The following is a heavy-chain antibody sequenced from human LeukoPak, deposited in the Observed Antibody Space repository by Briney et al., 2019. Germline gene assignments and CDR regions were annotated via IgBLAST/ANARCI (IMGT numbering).Heavy chain of an antibody. CDR3: ARDFGYSYGTYYYGMDV. Sequence: GGSLRLSCAASGFTFSSYAMHWVRQAPGKGLEWVAVISYDGSNKYHADSVKGRFTISRDNSKNTLYLQMNSLRAEDTAVYYCARDFGYSYGTYYYGMDVWGQGTTVTVSS. CDR2: ISYDGSNK. V-gene: IGHV3-30-3*01. D-gene: IGHD5-18*01. J-gene: IGHJ6*02. CDR1: GFTFSSYA.